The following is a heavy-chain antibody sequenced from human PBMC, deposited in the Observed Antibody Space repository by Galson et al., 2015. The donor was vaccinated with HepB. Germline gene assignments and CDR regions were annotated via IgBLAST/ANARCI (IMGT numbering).Heavy chain of an antibody. J-gene: IGHJ6*02. CDR2: IWYDGSNE. Sequence: LRLSCAASAFTFSNYAMYWVRQAPGKGLEWVAVIWYDGSNEYYADSVKGRFTISRDNSKNTLYLQMNSLRVEDTALYYCAGENGGSGSYYRYNYYGMDVWGQGTTVTVSS. D-gene: IGHD3-10*01. CDR3: AGENGGSGSYYRYNYYGMDV. V-gene: IGHV3-33*08. CDR1: AFTFSNYA.